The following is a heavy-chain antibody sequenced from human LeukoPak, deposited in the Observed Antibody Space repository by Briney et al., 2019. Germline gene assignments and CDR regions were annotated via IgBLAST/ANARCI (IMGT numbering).Heavy chain of an antibody. Sequence: GGSLRLSCAASGFTFSSYAMSWVRQAPGKGLEWVSVISGSGGSTYYADSVKGRFTIPRDNSKNTLYLQMDSLRAEDTAVYYCAKAQLVSRGGAFDIWGQGTMVTVSS. CDR1: GFTFSSYA. CDR3: AKAQLVSRGGAFDI. CDR2: ISGSGGST. D-gene: IGHD6-6*01. J-gene: IGHJ3*02. V-gene: IGHV3-23*01.